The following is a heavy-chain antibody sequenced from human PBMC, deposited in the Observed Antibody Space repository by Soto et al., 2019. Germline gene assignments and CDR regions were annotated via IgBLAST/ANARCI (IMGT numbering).Heavy chain of an antibody. J-gene: IGHJ4*02. V-gene: IGHV4-30-4*01. D-gene: IGHD6-6*01. CDR1: GGSISSGDYY. CDR3: ARLKSSIAARGLWFAGFDS. CDR2: IYYSGST. Sequence: QVQLQESGPGLVKPSQTLSLTCTVSGGSISSGDYYWSWIRQPPGKGLEWIGYIYYSGSTYYNPSLTSRVTIPVDTSKTQCSLRLSSGTAADTAVYYCARLKSSIAARGLWFAGFDSWGQGTLVTFSS.